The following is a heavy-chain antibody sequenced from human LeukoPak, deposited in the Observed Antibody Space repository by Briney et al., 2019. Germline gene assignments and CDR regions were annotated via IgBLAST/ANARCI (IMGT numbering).Heavy chain of an antibody. J-gene: IGHJ6*03. Sequence: PSETLSLTCSVSGGSIESSPYWAWIRQSPGKGLEWIGEINHSGSTNYNPSLKSRVTISVDTSKNQFSLKLSSVTAADAAVYYCARRLRGITMVRGNRNYYMDVWGKGTTVTISS. D-gene: IGHD3-10*01. CDR2: INHSGST. CDR1: GGSIESSPY. CDR3: ARRLRGITMVRGNRNYYMDV. V-gene: IGHV4-34*01.